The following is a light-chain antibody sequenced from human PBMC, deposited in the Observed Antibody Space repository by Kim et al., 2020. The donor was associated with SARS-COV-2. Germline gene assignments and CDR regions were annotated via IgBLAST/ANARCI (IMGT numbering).Light chain of an antibody. CDR1: KLGDKY. J-gene: IGLJ2*01. V-gene: IGLV3-1*01. CDR2: QDS. CDR3: QAWDSSTVV. Sequence: VSPGQTTRITCSGDKLGDKYASWYQQKTGQSPVLVIYQDSKRPSGIPERFSGSNSGNTAPLTISGTQAMDEADYYCQAWDSSTVVFGGGTQLTVL.